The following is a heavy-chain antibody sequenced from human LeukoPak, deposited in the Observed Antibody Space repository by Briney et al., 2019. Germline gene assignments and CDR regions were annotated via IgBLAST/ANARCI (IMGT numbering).Heavy chain of an antibody. D-gene: IGHD6-13*01. CDR3: ARPPTYSSRRLLGY. J-gene: IGHJ4*02. CDR1: GYTFTSYD. CDR2: MNPNSGNT. V-gene: IGHV1-8*01. Sequence: ASVKVSCKASGYTFTSYDINWVRQATGQGLEWMGWMNPNSGNTGYAQKFQGRVTMTRNTSISTAYMELSSLRSEDTAVYYCARPPTYSSRRLLGYWGQGTLVTVSS.